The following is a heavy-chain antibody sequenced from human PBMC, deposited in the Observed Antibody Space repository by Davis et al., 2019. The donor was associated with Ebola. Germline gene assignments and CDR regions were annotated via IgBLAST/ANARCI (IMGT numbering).Heavy chain of an antibody. CDR3: ARHRNPRSRDGYKEGFDY. CDR2: IYYSGST. D-gene: IGHD5-24*01. J-gene: IGHJ4*02. CDR1: GGSISSYY. Sequence: PSETLSLTCTVSGGSISSYYWSWIRQPPGKGLEWIGYIYYSGSTNYNPSLKSRVTISVDTSKNQFSLKLSSVTAADTAVYYCARHRNPRSRDGYKEGFDYWGQGTLVTVSS. V-gene: IGHV4-59*01.